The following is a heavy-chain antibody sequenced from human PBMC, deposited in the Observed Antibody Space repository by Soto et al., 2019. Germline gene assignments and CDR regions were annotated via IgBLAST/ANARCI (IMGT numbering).Heavy chain of an antibody. CDR3: ARETRYSYGYDYGMDV. CDR2: ISSSSSYI. J-gene: IGHJ6*02. D-gene: IGHD5-18*01. CDR1: GFTFSSYS. V-gene: IGHV3-21*04. Sequence: GGSLRLSCAASGFTFSSYSMNWVRQAPGKGLEWVSSISSSSSYIYYADSVKGRFTISRDNAKNTLYLQMNSLRAEDTAVYYCARETRYSYGYDYGMDVWGQGTTVTVSS.